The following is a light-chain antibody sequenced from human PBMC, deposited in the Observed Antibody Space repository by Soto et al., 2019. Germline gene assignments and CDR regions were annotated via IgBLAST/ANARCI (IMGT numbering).Light chain of an antibody. CDR1: SGLSSYA. J-gene: IGLJ2*01. CDR3: QTWGTGVV. CDR2: LNSDGSH. V-gene: IGLV4-69*01. Sequence: QSVLTQSPSASASLGASVKLTCTLSSGLSSYAIAWHQQQPEKGPRYLMKLNSDGSHSKGDGIPDRFSGSSSGAERYLTISSLQSEDEADYYCQTWGTGVVFGGGTKLTVL.